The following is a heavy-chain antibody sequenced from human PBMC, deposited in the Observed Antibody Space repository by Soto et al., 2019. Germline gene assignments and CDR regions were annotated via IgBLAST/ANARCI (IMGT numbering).Heavy chain of an antibody. V-gene: IGHV3-15*07. J-gene: IGHJ5*02. CDR2: IKSKIDGGTT. Sequence: GGSLRLSCAASGISFSNAWMNWVRQAPGKGLEWVGRIKSKIDGGTTDYGAPTKGRFTISRDDSKNTLFLQVHSLKTEDTAVYYCTTLTYYYGSGSSPWGQGTLVTVS. CDR3: TTLTYYYGSGSSP. CDR1: GISFSNAW. D-gene: IGHD3-10*01.